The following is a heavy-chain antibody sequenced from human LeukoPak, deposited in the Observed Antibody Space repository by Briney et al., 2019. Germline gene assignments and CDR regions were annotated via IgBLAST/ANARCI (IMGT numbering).Heavy chain of an antibody. Sequence: SETLSLTCTVSGGSISSYYWSWIRQPPGKGLEWMGYIYYSGSTNYNPSLKSRVTISVDTSNNQFSLKLSSVTAADTAVYYCARDYAFDIWGQGTMVTVSS. CDR1: GGSISSYY. J-gene: IGHJ3*02. CDR3: ARDYAFDI. V-gene: IGHV4-59*01. CDR2: IYYSGST.